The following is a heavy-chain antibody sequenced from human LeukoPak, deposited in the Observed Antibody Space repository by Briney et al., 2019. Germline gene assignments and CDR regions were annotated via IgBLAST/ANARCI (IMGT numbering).Heavy chain of an antibody. J-gene: IGHJ6*03. CDR1: GYTFTGYY. CDR2: INPNSGGT. V-gene: IGHV1-2*02. Sequence: GASVKVSCKASGYTFTGYYMHWVRQAPGQGLEWMGWINPNSGGTNYAQKFQGRVTMTRDTSISTAYMELSRLRSDDTAVYYCARTIAAAGSDYYYYYYMDVWGKGTTVTISS. CDR3: ARTIAAAGSDYYYYYYMDV. D-gene: IGHD6-13*01.